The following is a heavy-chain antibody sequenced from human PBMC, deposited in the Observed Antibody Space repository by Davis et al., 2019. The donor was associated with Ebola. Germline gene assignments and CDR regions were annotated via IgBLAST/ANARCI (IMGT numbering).Heavy chain of an antibody. D-gene: IGHD3-10*01. CDR3: ARGASGVYYYGSGSYFAMDV. V-gene: IGHV4-34*01. Sequence: SETLSLTCAVHGGSFSGYYWSWIRQPPGKGLEWIGEINHSGSTNYNPSLKSRVTISVDTSKNQFSLKLSSVTAADTAVYYCARGASGVYYYGSGSYFAMDVWGQGTTVTVSS. CDR1: GGSFSGYY. CDR2: INHSGST. J-gene: IGHJ6*02.